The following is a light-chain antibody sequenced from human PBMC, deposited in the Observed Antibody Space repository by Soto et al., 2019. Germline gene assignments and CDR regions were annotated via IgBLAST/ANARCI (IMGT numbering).Light chain of an antibody. CDR2: DAS. V-gene: IGKV3-20*01. CDR1: QSVGYH. CDR3: QQYGSSPTWT. J-gene: IGKJ1*01. Sequence: EIVLTQSPATLSLSPGERATLSCRASQSVGYHLAWYQQKPGQAPRLLIYDASNRAAGIPDRFSGSGSGTDFTLTISRLEPEDSAVYYCQQYGSSPTWTFGQGTKVDIK.